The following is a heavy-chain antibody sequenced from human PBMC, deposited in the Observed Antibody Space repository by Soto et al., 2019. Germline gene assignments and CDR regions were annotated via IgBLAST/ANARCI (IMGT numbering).Heavy chain of an antibody. Sequence: PGGSLRLSCAASGFTFSSYAMSWVRQAPGKGLEWVSAISGSGGSTYYADSVKGRFTISRDNSKNTLYLQMNRLRAEDTAVYYCAKSDLESPTYCSGGSCYSVSGPWGQGTLVTVSS. CDR2: ISGSGGST. D-gene: IGHD2-15*01. CDR3: AKSDLESPTYCSGGSCYSVSGP. J-gene: IGHJ5*02. V-gene: IGHV3-23*01. CDR1: GFTFSSYA.